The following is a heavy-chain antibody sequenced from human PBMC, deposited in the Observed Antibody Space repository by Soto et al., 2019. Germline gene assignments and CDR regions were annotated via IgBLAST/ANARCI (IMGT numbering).Heavy chain of an antibody. V-gene: IGHV4-30-2*01. CDR1: GGSISSGGYS. D-gene: IGHD3-10*01. J-gene: IGHJ5*02. CDR3: ARQSMVRGVIWFDP. CDR2: IYHSGST. Sequence: PSETLSLTCAVSGGSISSGGYSWSWIRQPPGKGLEWIGYIYHSGSTYYNPSLKSRVIISVDRSKNQFSLKLSSVTAADTAVYYCARQSMVRGVIWFDPWGQGTLVTVSS.